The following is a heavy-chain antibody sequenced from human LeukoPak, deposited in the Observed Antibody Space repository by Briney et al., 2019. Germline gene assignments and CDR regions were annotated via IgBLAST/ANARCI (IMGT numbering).Heavy chain of an antibody. CDR2: IYYSGST. D-gene: IGHD7-27*01. CDR3: VRDWALGIPDY. J-gene: IGHJ4*02. Sequence: SETLSLTCTVSGGSISSYYWSWIRQPPGKGLEWIGYIYYSGSTNYIPSLKSRVTISVDTSKNQFSLKLSSVTAADTAVYYCVRDWALGIPDYWGQGTLVTVSS. CDR1: GGSISSYY. V-gene: IGHV4-59*01.